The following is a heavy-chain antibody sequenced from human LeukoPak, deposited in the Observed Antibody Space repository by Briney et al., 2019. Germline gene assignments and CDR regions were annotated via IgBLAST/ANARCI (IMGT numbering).Heavy chain of an antibody. Sequence: PSETLPLTCTVSGGSISSYYWNWIRQPPGKGPEWLGYVFYNGATNYNPSLQSRITMSVDTSKNQFSLNLSSVTAADTAVYSCARGGPGSGRYFYMDVWGRGTTVTVSS. V-gene: IGHV4-59*01. D-gene: IGHD1-14*01. J-gene: IGHJ6*03. CDR1: GGSISSYY. CDR2: VFYNGAT. CDR3: ARGGPGSGRYFYMDV.